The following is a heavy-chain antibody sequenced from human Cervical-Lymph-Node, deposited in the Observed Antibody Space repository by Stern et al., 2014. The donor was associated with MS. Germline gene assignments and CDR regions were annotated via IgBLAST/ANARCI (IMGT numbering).Heavy chain of an antibody. CDR3: ARPKAVVPAALFGYYGMDV. J-gene: IGHJ6*02. CDR2: ISSSGSTI. D-gene: IGHD2-2*01. V-gene: IGHV3-11*01. CDR1: GFTFSAYY. Sequence: QVQLVQSGGGLVKPGGSLRLSCAASGFTFSAYYMSWIRQAPGTGLAWVSYISSSGSTIYYADSGKGRFTISRDNAKNSLYLQMNSLRAEDTAVYYCARPKAVVPAALFGYYGMDVWGQGTTVTVSS.